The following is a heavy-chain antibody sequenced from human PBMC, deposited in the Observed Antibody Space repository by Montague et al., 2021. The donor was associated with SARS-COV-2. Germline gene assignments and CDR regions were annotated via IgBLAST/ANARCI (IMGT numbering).Heavy chain of an antibody. J-gene: IGHJ3*02. D-gene: IGHD3-9*01. V-gene: IGHV4-59*01. CDR1: GGSISSYY. CDR3: ARTGLGDYDILTGYTVNAFDI. Sequence: SETLSLTCTVSGGSISSYYWSWIRQPPGKGLEWIGYIYYSGSTNYNPPLKSRVTISVKTSKTKFSLKLSSVTAADTAVYYCARTGLGDYDILTGYTVNAFDIWGQGTMVTVSS. CDR2: IYYSGST.